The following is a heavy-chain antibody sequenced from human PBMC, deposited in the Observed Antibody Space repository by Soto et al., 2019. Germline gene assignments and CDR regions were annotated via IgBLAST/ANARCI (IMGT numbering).Heavy chain of an antibody. D-gene: IGHD4-17*01. J-gene: IGHJ1*01. V-gene: IGHV5-51*01. CDR3: ARVGDYGGNTEYFQH. Sequence: GESLKISCKGSGYSFTSYWIGWVRQMPGKGLEWMGIIYPGDSDTRYSPSFQGQVTISADKSLSTAYLQWSSLKASDTAMYYCARVGDYGGNTEYFQHWGQGTLVTVSS. CDR2: IYPGDSDT. CDR1: GYSFTSYW.